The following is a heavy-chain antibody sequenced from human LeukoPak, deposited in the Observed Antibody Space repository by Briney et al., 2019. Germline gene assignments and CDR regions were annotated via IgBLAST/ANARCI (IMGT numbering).Heavy chain of an antibody. D-gene: IGHD3-3*01. CDR1: GLTFNNAW. Sequence: GGSLRLSCAASGLTFNNAWMSWVRQAPGKGLEWVGRIRSRSAGGTTDYGAPVKGRFTISRDDSKNTLYLQMNSLKTEDTAVYYCTTVYYAWGQGTLVTVSS. CDR3: TTVYYA. V-gene: IGHV3-15*01. J-gene: IGHJ5*02. CDR2: IRSRSAGGTT.